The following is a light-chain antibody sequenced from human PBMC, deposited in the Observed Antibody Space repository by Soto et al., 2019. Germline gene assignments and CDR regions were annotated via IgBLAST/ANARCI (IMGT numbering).Light chain of an antibody. Sequence: IVMTQSPATLSVSLGERATLSCRASQSINSNLAWYQQKPGQAPRLLMFRASIRATGFPARFSGSGSGTEFNITISSLQSEDSAVYYCQQYNNWPRPTFGGGTKVEIK. J-gene: IGKJ4*01. V-gene: IGKV3-15*01. CDR1: QSINSN. CDR3: QQYNNWPRPT. CDR2: RAS.